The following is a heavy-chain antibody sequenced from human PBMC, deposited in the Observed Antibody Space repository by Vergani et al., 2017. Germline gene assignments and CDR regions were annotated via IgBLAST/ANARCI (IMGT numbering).Heavy chain of an antibody. J-gene: IGHJ4*02. D-gene: IGHD3-10*01. CDR3: AKDRIYYGSGSQVPDY. CDR1: GFTFSNYW. CDR2: INSDGDST. V-gene: IGHV3-74*01. Sequence: VQLVESGGGLVQPGGSLRLSCTASGFTFSNYWMQWVRQAPGKGLMWVSRINSDGDSTSYADSVKGRFTISRDNAKNTLYLQMNSLRAEDTAVYYCAKDRIYYGSGSQVPDYWGQGTLVTVSS.